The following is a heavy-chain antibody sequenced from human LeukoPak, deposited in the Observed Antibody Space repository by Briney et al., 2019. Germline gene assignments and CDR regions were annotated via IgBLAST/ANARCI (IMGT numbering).Heavy chain of an antibody. J-gene: IGHJ5*02. Sequence: PSQTLSLTCTVSGGSISSGDYYWSWIRQPPGKGLEWIGYIYYSGSTYYNPSLKSRVTISVDTSKNQFSLKLSSVTAADTAVYYCARVRGPVVPAANRWFDPWGQGTLVTVSS. CDR3: ARVRGPVVPAANRWFDP. D-gene: IGHD2-2*01. CDR2: IYYSGST. V-gene: IGHV4-30-4*08. CDR1: GGSISSGDYY.